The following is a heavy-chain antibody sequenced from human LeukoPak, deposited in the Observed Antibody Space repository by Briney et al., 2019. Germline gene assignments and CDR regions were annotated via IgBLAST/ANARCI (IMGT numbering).Heavy chain of an antibody. CDR1: GGSISSSSYY. D-gene: IGHD2-15*01. Sequence: SETLSLTCTVSGGSISSSSYYWGWIRQPPGKGLEWIGSIYYSGSTSYNPSLRSRVTISVDTSKNQFSLQLSSVTAADTAFYYCARTYCSGGSCHFDYWGQGTLVTVSS. V-gene: IGHV4-39*07. J-gene: IGHJ4*02. CDR3: ARTYCSGGSCHFDY. CDR2: IYYSGST.